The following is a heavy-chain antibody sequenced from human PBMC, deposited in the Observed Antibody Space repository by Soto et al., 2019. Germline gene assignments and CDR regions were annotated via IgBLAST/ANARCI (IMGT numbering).Heavy chain of an antibody. Sequence: QVQLVQSGAEVKKPGASVKVSCKASGYTFMNHYIHWVRQAPGQGLEWVGLINPGGGTSDNAQNLQKRVIMTRDTSTSTVYMGISSLRSDDTAVYYCARVYEYSNGPWYFANGGKGTLVAVSS. CDR1: GYTFMNHY. V-gene: IGHV1-46*04. CDR3: ARVYEYSNGPWYFAN. CDR2: INPGGGTS. D-gene: IGHD4-4*01. J-gene: IGHJ4*02.